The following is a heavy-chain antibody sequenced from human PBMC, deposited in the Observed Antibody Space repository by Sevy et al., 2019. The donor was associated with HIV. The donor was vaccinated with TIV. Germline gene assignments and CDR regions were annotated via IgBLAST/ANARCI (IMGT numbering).Heavy chain of an antibody. J-gene: IGHJ3*01. CDR2: ISWNSGAL. V-gene: IGHV3-9*01. CDR1: GFTFGDYA. CDR3: ARAQGYCVVERSHGRSVNAFDF. D-gene: IGHD2-21*01. Sequence: GGSLRLSCAGSGFTFGDYAMHWVRQVPGKGLEWVSGISWNSGALEHADSVRGRFTISRDNAKSSLYLQMNSLRLEDTALYYCARAQGYCVVERSHGRSVNAFDFWGQGTVVTVSS.